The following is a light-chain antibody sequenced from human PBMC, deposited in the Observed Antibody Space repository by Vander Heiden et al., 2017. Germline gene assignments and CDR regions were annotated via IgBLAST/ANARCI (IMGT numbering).Light chain of an antibody. CDR1: SSDVGGYNY. Sequence: QSALTQPASVSGSPGQSITISCTGTSSDVGGYNYVSLYQNHPGKAPKLMVYEVSNRPSGVSDRFSGSKSGNTASLTISGLQAEDEADYYCSSYTGSATSTVVFGGGTRLTVL. J-gene: IGLJ2*01. CDR3: SSYTGSATSTVV. CDR2: EVS. V-gene: IGLV2-14*01.